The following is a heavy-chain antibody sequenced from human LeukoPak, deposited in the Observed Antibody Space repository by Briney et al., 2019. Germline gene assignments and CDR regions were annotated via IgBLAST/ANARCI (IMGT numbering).Heavy chain of an antibody. CDR2: IYWDDDK. J-gene: IGHJ4*02. V-gene: IGHV2-5*02. Sequence: SGPTLAKPTQTLTLTCTFSGFSLSTSGVGVGWIRQPPGKALEWLALIYWDDDKRYSPSLKSRLTITKDTSKNQVVLTMTNMDPVDTATYYCAHSLEDIVVVVAAEVYFDYWGQGTLVTVSS. CDR3: AHSLEDIVVVVAAEVYFDY. CDR1: GFSLSTSGVG. D-gene: IGHD2-15*01.